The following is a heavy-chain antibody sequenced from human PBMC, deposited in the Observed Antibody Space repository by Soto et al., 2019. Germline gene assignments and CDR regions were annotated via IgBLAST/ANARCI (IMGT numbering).Heavy chain of an antibody. V-gene: IGHV4-34*01. CDR2: HKRRGST. J-gene: IGHJ6*02. CDR1: GGSFSGYY. D-gene: IGHD3-10*01. CDR3: ARSRRVWTNSRSYYGYYYCGMDV. Sequence: SETLSLTCAVYGGSFSGYYCSWIRKRPGKGLEWDGAHKRRGSTNYKPSRKSRVTKSVHTSKNHFSLKLSSVPAADTAVYYCARSRRVWTNSRSYYGYYYCGMDVWGQGTTVTVSS.